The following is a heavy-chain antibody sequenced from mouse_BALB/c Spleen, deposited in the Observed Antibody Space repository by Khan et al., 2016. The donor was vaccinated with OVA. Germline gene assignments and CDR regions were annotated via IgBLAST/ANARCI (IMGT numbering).Heavy chain of an antibody. CDR2: ISGTGIYT. CDR3: ARPSYYGNPWFTY. J-gene: IGHJ3*01. D-gene: IGHD2-10*01. Sequence: EVQLVESGGGLVGPGGSLKLSCAPSGFAFSSYDMSWVRQTPEKRLEWVATISGTGIYTYYPDSVKGRFTISRDNARNTLYLQMSSLRSEDTALYYCARPSYYGNPWFTYWGQGTLVTVSA. CDR1: GFAFSSYD. V-gene: IGHV5-9*02.